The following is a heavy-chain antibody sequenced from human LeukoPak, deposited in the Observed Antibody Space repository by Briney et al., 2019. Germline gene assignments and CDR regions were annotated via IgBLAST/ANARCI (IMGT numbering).Heavy chain of an antibody. V-gene: IGHV4-34*01. D-gene: IGHD6-19*01. Sequence: SETLSLTCAVYGGSFSGYYWSWIRQPPGKGLEWIGEINHSGSTNYNPSLKSRVTISVDTSKNQFSLKLSSVTAADTAVYYCARDRGSGWYLDAFDIWGQGTMVTVSS. CDR2: INHSGST. CDR1: GGSFSGYY. CDR3: ARDRGSGWYLDAFDI. J-gene: IGHJ3*02.